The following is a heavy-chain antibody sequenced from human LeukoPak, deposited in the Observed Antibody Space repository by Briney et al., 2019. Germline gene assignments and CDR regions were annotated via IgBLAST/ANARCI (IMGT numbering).Heavy chain of an antibody. D-gene: IGHD3-10*01. Sequence: ASVKVSXKASGYTFTGYYMHWVRQAPGQGLEWMGRINPNSGGTNYAQKFQGRVTMTRDTSISTAYMELSRLRSDDTAVYYCARQLITYNWFDPWGQGTLVTVSS. V-gene: IGHV1-2*06. CDR1: GYTFTGYY. CDR2: INPNSGGT. J-gene: IGHJ5*02. CDR3: ARQLITYNWFDP.